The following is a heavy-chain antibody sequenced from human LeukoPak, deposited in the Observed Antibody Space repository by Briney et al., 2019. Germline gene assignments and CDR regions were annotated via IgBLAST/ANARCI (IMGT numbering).Heavy chain of an antibody. CDR3: ARTITMIVVMDY. J-gene: IGHJ4*02. D-gene: IGHD3-22*01. V-gene: IGHV3-7*01. Sequence: GGSLRLSCAASGFTFSSYWMIWVRQAPGKGLEWVANINQDGSEKYYVDSVKGRFTISRDNAKNSLYLQMNSLRAEDTAVYYCARTITMIVVMDYWGQGTLVTVSS. CDR2: INQDGSEK. CDR1: GFTFSSYW.